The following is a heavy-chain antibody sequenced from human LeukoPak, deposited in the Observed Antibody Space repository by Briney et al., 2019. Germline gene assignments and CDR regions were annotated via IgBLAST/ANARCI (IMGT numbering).Heavy chain of an antibody. D-gene: IGHD2-21*02. V-gene: IGHV3-23*01. Sequence: PGGSLRLSCAASGFTFSSSGLSWVRQAPGKGLEWVSAISGSGGSTYYADSVKGRFTISRDNSKNTLYLQMNSLRAEDTAVYYCAKVPYCGGDCYPTYYYYYMDVWGKGTTVTISS. CDR3: AKVPYCGGDCYPTYYYYYMDV. J-gene: IGHJ6*03. CDR2: ISGSGGST. CDR1: GFTFSSSG.